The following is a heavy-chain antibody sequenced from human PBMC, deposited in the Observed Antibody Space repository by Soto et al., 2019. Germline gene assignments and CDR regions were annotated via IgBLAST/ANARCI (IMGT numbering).Heavy chain of an antibody. CDR2: IYTGGST. J-gene: IGHJ6*03. D-gene: IGHD6-19*01. V-gene: IGHV3-66*01. Sequence: EVQLVESGGGLVQPGGSLRLSCAASGFTVSSNYMSWVRQAPGKGLEWVSVIYTGGSTYYGDSVKGRFTISRDNPKNTLHLQMNSLRAEDTAVYYCASAHSSFMDVWGKGTTVTVSS. CDR3: ASAHSSFMDV. CDR1: GFTVSSNY.